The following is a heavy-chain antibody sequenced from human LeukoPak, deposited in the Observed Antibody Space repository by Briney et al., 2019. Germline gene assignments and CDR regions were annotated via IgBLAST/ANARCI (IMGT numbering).Heavy chain of an antibody. Sequence: PGGSLRLSCVAYGFNFRDYSMNWVRQAPGKGLEWVSAISGSGGSTYYADSVKGRFTISRDNSKNTLYLQMNSLRAEDTAVYYCAKTPGVLRFFKRTDYYFDYWGQGTLVTVSS. V-gene: IGHV3-23*01. CDR2: ISGSGGST. J-gene: IGHJ4*02. D-gene: IGHD3-3*01. CDR3: AKTPGVLRFFKRTDYYFDY. CDR1: GFNFRDYS.